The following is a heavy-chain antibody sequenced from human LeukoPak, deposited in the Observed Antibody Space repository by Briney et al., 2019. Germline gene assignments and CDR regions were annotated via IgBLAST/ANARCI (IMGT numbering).Heavy chain of an antibody. D-gene: IGHD5-12*01. CDR1: GFTFSSYW. CDR3: ARAPGYRSFLDY. Sequence: PGGSLRLSCAASGFTFSSYWMSWVRQAPGKGLEWVSAISGSGGSTYYADSVKGRFTISRDNSKNTLYLQMNSLRAEDMAVYYCARAPGYRSFLDYWGQGTLVTVSS. V-gene: IGHV3-23*01. J-gene: IGHJ4*02. CDR2: ISGSGGST.